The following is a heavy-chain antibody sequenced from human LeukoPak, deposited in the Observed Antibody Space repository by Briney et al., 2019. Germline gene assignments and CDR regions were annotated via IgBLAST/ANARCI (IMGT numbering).Heavy chain of an antibody. V-gene: IGHV4-34*01. J-gene: IGHJ5*02. Sequence: WETLSQTCPGDGGSFIGYHWSWIRQPPGKGLEWIGEINHSGSTNYNPSVTSQVTLSVYTSKNLFSLKLSSVTAADTAVYYCARGRFTYSSSSLVWFDPWGQGTLVPVSS. CDR1: GGSFIGYH. CDR3: ARGRFTYSSSSLVWFDP. D-gene: IGHD6-6*01. CDR2: INHSGST.